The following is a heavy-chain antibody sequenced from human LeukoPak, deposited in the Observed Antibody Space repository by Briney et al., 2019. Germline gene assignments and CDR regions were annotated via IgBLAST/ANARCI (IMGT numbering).Heavy chain of an antibody. D-gene: IGHD2-15*01. CDR1: GFIFTSYA. Sequence: GGSLRLSYAASGFIFTSYAMRWVRQAPGKGLEWVSTFGDATYYADSVKGRFTISRDNSKNTLYLQMNSLRADDTAVYYCAKRARGHYYDYWGQGTLVTVSS. V-gene: IGHV3-23*01. J-gene: IGHJ4*02. CDR3: AKRARGHYYDY. CDR2: FGDAT.